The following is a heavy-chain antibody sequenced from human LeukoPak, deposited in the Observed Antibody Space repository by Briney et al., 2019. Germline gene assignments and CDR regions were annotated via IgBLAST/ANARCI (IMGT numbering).Heavy chain of an antibody. J-gene: IGHJ4*02. D-gene: IGHD6-13*01. Sequence: QPGGSLRLSCAASGFTFDDYAMHWVRQAPGKGLEWVSGISWNSGSIGFADSVKGRFTISRDNAKNSLYLQMNSLRAEDTALYYCAKADWGLSSSWGYADYWGQGTLVTVSS. CDR3: AKADWGLSSSWGYADY. CDR1: GFTFDDYA. CDR2: ISWNSGSI. V-gene: IGHV3-9*01.